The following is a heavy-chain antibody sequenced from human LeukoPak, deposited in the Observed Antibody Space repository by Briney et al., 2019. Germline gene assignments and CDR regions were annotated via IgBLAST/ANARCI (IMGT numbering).Heavy chain of an antibody. CDR1: GGSFSAYY. CDR3: ARGRKYTSGYRVTELGSGYSDY. Sequence: SETLSLTCAVYGGSFSAYYWSWIRQPPGEGLEWIGEINHSGSTYYNPSLKSRVTISVDTSKNQFSLKLSSVTAADTAVYYCARGRKYTSGYRVTELGSGYSDYWGQGTLVTVSS. CDR2: INHSGST. D-gene: IGHD5-18*01. J-gene: IGHJ4*02. V-gene: IGHV4-34*01.